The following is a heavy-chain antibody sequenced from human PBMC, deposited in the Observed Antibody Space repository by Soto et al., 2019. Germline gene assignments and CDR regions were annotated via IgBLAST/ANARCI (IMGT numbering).Heavy chain of an antibody. CDR1: GFTFSSHW. CDR2: ITADGSSA. CDR3: ARAGMTTVTYFDY. Sequence: PGGSLRLSCVASGFTFSSHWMHWVRQVPGKGLVWVAHITADGSSATYADSVKGRFTISRDNAKNTLYLQMNTLRVEDTAVYYCARAGMTTVTYFDYWGQGTLVTVSS. J-gene: IGHJ4*02. V-gene: IGHV3-74*01. D-gene: IGHD4-17*01.